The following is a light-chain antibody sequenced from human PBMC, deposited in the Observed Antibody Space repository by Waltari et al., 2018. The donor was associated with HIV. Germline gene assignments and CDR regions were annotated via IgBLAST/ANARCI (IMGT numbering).Light chain of an antibody. V-gene: IGKV3-20*01. Sequence: EIVLTQSPGTLSLSPGERATLSCRASHSVSSTYFAWYQQKFGQAPRLLIYGAASRATDIPDRFSGSGSGTDFTLTISRLEPEDFAVYYCQQYGSLPWTFGQGTKVEIK. CDR1: HSVSSTY. J-gene: IGKJ1*01. CDR3: QQYGSLPWT. CDR2: GAA.